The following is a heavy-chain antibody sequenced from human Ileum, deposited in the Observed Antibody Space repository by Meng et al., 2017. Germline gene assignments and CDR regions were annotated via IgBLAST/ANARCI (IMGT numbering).Heavy chain of an antibody. CDR3: ARDFYARSFTYYYDSSGSILWYFDL. V-gene: IGHV3-48*03. CDR1: GFTFSSYE. Sequence: GESLKISCAASGFTFSSYEMNWVRQAPGKGLEWVSYISSSGSTIYYADSVKGRFTISRDNAKNSLYLQMNSLRAEDTAVYYCARDFYARSFTYYYDSSGSILWYFDLWGHGTLVTVSS. J-gene: IGHJ2*01. CDR2: ISSSGSTI. D-gene: IGHD3-22*01.